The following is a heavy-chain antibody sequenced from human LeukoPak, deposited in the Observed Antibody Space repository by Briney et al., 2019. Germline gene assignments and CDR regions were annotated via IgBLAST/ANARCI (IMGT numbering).Heavy chain of an antibody. V-gene: IGHV3-30*18. CDR1: GFTFSSYG. J-gene: IGHJ4*02. Sequence: PGGSLRLSCAASGFTFSSYGMHWVRQAPGKGLEWVAVISYDGSNKYYADSVKGRFTISRDNSKNTLYLQMNSLRVEDTAVYYCAKGHYGSGSYYYIDYWGQGTLVTVSS. CDR3: AKGHYGSGSYYYIDY. D-gene: IGHD3-10*01. CDR2: ISYDGSNK.